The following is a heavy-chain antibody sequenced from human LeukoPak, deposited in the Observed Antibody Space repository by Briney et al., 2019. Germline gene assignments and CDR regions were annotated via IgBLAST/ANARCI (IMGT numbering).Heavy chain of an antibody. V-gene: IGHV4-4*07. CDR1: GGSISSYS. CDR3: VTRPDGRGTGPTENSPFDI. D-gene: IGHD1-1*01. Sequence: KPSETLSLTCTVSGGSISSYSWAWIRQPAGKGLEWIGRIYTSGSTNSNPSLRGRVTMSLDTSKNQLFLRLRSVTAADTAVYYCVTRPDGRGTGPTENSPFDIWGQGTVVTVSS. CDR2: IYTSGST. J-gene: IGHJ3*02.